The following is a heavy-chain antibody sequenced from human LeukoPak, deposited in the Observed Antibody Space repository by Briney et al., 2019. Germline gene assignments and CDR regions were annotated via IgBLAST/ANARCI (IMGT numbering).Heavy chain of an antibody. CDR3: ARDFRYCSGGSCYTLFDY. CDR1: GDSVSSNSAA. V-gene: IGHV6-1*01. Sequence: SQTLSLTCAISGDSVSSNSAAWNWNRQSPSRGLEWLGRTYYRSKWYNDYAVSVKSRITINPDTSKNQFSLQPNSVTPEDTAVYYCARDFRYCSGGSCYTLFDYWGQGTLVTVSS. CDR2: TYYRSKWYN. D-gene: IGHD2-15*01. J-gene: IGHJ4*02.